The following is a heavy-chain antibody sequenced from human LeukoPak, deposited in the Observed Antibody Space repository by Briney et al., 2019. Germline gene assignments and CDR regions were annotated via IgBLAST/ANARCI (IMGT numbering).Heavy chain of an antibody. CDR3: ATNGYSGTYNRYFDS. J-gene: IGHJ4*02. Sequence: XVRQAPXXXXXXXXVIYAGGTTYYPDSVKGRFTISRDNSKNTLYLQMDSLRSEDTAVYYCATNGYSGTYNRYFDSWGQGTLVTVSS. CDR2: IYAGGTT. V-gene: IGHV3-53*05. D-gene: IGHD1-26*01.